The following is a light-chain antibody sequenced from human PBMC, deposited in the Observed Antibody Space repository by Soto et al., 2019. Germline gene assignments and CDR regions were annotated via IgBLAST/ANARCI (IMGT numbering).Light chain of an antibody. V-gene: IGKV3-20*01. Sequence: EIILTQAPDTPSLSPGERATLSCRASLTVSSNYLAWCQQRPGQAPRHLIYGESTRAAGIPYQFSGSGSGTDFTLTITKLEPEDSAVYFCQQYTGPPTTFGQGERLEIK. CDR2: GES. J-gene: IGKJ5*01. CDR3: QQYTGPPTT. CDR1: LTVSSNY.